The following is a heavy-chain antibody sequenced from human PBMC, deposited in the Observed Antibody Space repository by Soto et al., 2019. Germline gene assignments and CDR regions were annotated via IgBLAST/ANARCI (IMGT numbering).Heavy chain of an antibody. D-gene: IGHD2-15*01. V-gene: IGHV3-43*01. J-gene: IGHJ4*02. CDR2: ISWDGGSI. CDR3: AKEGNGGSSLDH. CDR1: GFKFDDYM. Sequence: GGSLRLSCEASGFKFDDYMMHWVRRAPGKGLEWISLISWDGGSIDYADSIKGRFTVSRDNSKNSLYLHMNSLKTEDTAIYYCAKEGNGGSSLDHWGQGTLVTVSS.